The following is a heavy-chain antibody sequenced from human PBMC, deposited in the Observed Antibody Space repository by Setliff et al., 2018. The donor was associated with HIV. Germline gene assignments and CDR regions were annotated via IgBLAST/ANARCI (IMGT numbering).Heavy chain of an antibody. CDR1: GGSISSGGYY. CDR2: ISYSGST. V-gene: IGHV4-31*03. CDR3: ATVVPAAHFDY. J-gene: IGHJ4*02. Sequence: SEPLSLTCTVSGGSISSGGYYWSWIRQHPGKGLEWIGYISYSGSTYYNPSLKSRVTISVDSSKSQFSLNLSSVTVADTAVYYCATVVPAAHFDYWGQGTLVTVSS. D-gene: IGHD2-2*01.